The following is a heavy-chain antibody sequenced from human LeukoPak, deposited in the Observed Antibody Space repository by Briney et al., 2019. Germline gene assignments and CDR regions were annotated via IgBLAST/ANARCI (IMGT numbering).Heavy chain of an antibody. V-gene: IGHV3-48*02. CDR1: GFTFSSCS. Sequence: GGSLRLSCAVSGFTFSSCSMNWVRQAPGKGLEWVSYISSSSSTIYYADSVKGRFTISRDNAKNSLHLQMNSLRDEDSAVYYCARDPHIAAAGTIFDYWGQGTLVTVSS. CDR2: ISSSSSTI. CDR3: ARDPHIAAAGTIFDY. J-gene: IGHJ4*02. D-gene: IGHD6-13*01.